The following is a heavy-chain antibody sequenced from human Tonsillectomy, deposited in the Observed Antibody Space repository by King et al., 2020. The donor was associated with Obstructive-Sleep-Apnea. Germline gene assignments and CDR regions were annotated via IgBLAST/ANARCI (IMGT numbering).Heavy chain of an antibody. V-gene: IGHV3-9*01. Sequence: VQLVESGGGLVQPGRSLRLSCAVSGFTFDDYAMHWVRQVPGKGLEWVSGISWNSGRIGYADSVKGRFTISRDNAKNSLYLQMNSLRAEDTALYYCAKDISSGWYGPVDCWGQGTLVTVSS. CDR2: ISWNSGRI. CDR1: GFTFDDYA. D-gene: IGHD6-19*01. CDR3: AKDISSGWYGPVDC. J-gene: IGHJ4*02.